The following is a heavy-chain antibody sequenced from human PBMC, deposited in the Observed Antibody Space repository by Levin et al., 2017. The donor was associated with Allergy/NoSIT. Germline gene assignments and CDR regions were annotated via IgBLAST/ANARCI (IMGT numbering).Heavy chain of an antibody. Sequence: GESLKISCAASGFTFSSHGMHWVRQAPGKGLEWVAVIWYDGSKEYYADSVKGRFTISRDDAKNTLYLQMNSLRVEDTAVYYCARDPSRSFDIWGQGTMVTVSS. J-gene: IGHJ3*02. CDR3: ARDPSRSFDI. CDR2: IWYDGSKE. V-gene: IGHV3-33*01. CDR1: GFTFSSHG.